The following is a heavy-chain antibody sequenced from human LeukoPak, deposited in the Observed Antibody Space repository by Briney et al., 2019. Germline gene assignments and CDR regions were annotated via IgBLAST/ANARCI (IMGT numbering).Heavy chain of an antibody. J-gene: IGHJ5*02. Sequence: SETLSLTCTVSGGSISSYYWSWIRQPPGKGLEWIGYIYYSGSTNYNPSLKSRVTISVDTSKNQFSLKLSSVTAADTAVYDCARGAKQLELRGWFDPWGQGTLVTVSS. V-gene: IGHV4-59*01. CDR1: GGSISSYY. CDR3: ARGAKQLELRGWFDP. CDR2: IYYSGST. D-gene: IGHD1-7*01.